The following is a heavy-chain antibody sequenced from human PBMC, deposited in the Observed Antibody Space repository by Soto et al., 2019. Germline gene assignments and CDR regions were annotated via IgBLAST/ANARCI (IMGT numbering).Heavy chain of an antibody. Sequence: GGSLRLSCAASGFTFSSYAMSWVRQAPGKGLEWVSAISGSGGSTYYADSVKGRFTISRDNSKNTLYLQMNSLRAEDTAVYYCAKDEVGAVYYYCYGMDVRGQGTTVTVSS. D-gene: IGHD1-26*01. V-gene: IGHV3-23*01. CDR3: AKDEVGAVYYYCYGMDV. J-gene: IGHJ6*02. CDR2: ISGSGGST. CDR1: GFTFSSYA.